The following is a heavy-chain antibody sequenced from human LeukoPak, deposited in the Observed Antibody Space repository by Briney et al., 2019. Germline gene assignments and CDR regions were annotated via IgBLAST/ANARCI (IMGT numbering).Heavy chain of an antibody. V-gene: IGHV4-59*11. CDR2: ISYIGST. CDR1: DDSSSSHY. D-gene: IGHD4-17*01. Sequence: SETLSLTCAVSDDSSSSHYWTWIRQPPGKGLEWIGYISYIGSTNYNPSLKSRVTISIDTSRNQFSLRLSSVTAADTAVYYCARDLVTVTKGFDIWGQGTMVSVSS. J-gene: IGHJ3*02. CDR3: ARDLVTVTKGFDI.